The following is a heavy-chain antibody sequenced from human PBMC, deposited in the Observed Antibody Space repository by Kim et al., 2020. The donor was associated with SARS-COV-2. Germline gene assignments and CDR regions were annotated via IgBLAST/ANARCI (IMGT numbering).Heavy chain of an antibody. J-gene: IGHJ4*02. CDR1: GFTFSSYW. CDR2: IKQDGSEK. D-gene: IGHD3-22*01. V-gene: IGHV3-7*01. Sequence: GGSLRLSCAASGFTFSSYWMSWVRQAPGKGLEWVANIKQDGSEKYYVDSVKGRFTISRDNAKNSLYLQMNSLRAEDTAVYYCASLEGSHYYDSSGYRDYWGQGTLVTVSS. CDR3: ASLEGSHYYDSSGYRDY.